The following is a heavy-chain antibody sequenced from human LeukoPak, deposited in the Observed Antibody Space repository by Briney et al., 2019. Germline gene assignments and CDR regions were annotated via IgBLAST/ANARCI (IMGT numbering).Heavy chain of an antibody. D-gene: IGHD6-19*01. J-gene: IGHJ5*02. CDR1: SYIFTSHG. CDR3: ARDVSSGWYWFDP. V-gene: IGHV1-18*01. Sequence: GASVKVSFKPSSYIFTSHGITWVRQAPGQGLEWMGWISTYNGATNYAQKFQARLTMTTDTSTSTAYMDLRSLRSDDTAVYYCARDVSSGWYWFDPWGQGTLVTVSS. CDR2: ISTYNGAT.